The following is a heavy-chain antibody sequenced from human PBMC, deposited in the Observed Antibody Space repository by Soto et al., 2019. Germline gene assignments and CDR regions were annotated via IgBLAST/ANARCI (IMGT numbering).Heavy chain of an antibody. CDR1: GFTFSSYA. CDR2: ISGSGGST. D-gene: IGHD7-27*01. V-gene: IGHV3-23*01. CDR3: AKVLGPDYYYYMDV. J-gene: IGHJ6*03. Sequence: GGSLRLSCAASGFTFSSYAMSWVRQAPGKGLEWVSAISGSGGSTYYADSVKGRFTISRDNSKNTLYLQMNSLRAEDTDVYYCAKVLGPDYYYYMDVWGKGTTVTVSS.